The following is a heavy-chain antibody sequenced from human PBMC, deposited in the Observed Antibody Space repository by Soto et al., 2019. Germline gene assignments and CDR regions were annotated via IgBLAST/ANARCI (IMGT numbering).Heavy chain of an antibody. J-gene: IGHJ4*02. CDR2: IYYRGNA. V-gene: IGHV4-39*01. D-gene: IGHD2-8*02. CDR3: ARLEVLATISYYFDF. Sequence: SETLSLTCSVSDDSINSDKYYWGWIRQPPGKGLEWIGSIYYRGNAYYNPSLQTRVTISLDKSKSQFSLKLNSVTAADSAVYFCARLEVLATISYYFDFWDPGALVTVSS. CDR1: DDSINSDKYY.